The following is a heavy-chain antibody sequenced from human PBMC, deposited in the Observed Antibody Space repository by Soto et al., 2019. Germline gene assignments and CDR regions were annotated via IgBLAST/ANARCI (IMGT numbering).Heavy chain of an antibody. D-gene: IGHD1-1*01. Sequence: QITLKESGPTRVKPTQTLTLTCTFSGFALSARPVGVAWIRQPPGKALERLALFYWDDDKRYSPSPSLKSRRTGTNDTCKNQVVLTMTNMDPVDTAIYYCARRAGIDGNWNGGYFDYWGQGALVTVSS. CDR1: GFALSARPVG. CDR2: FYWDDDK. J-gene: IGHJ4*02. CDR3: ARRAGIDGNWNGGYFDY. V-gene: IGHV2-5*02.